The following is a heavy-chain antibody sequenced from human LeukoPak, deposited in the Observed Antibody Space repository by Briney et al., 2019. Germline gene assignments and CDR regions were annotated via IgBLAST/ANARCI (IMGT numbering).Heavy chain of an antibody. V-gene: IGHV1-3*03. CDR2: INAGNGNT. CDR3: ARGTERTVGAIDY. Sequence: ASVKVSCKASGYTFTSYAMRWVRQAPGQRLEWMGWINAGNGNTKYSQEFQGRVTITRDTSASTAYMELSSLRSEDMAVYYCARGTERTVGAIDYWGQGTLVTVSS. J-gene: IGHJ4*02. CDR1: GYTFTSYA. D-gene: IGHD1-26*01.